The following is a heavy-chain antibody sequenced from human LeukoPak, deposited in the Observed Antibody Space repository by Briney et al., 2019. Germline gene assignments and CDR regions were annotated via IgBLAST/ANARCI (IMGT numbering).Heavy chain of an antibody. Sequence: ASVKVSCKASVSSFTVYDMHWVRHAPGQGLEWMGWINPNSGGTNYAQKFQGRVTMTRDTSISTANMEPSRLRSDDTAVYYRARDLAVSDNRDYWGQGTLVTVSS. CDR3: ARDLAVSDNRDY. CDR2: INPNSGGT. J-gene: IGHJ4*02. V-gene: IGHV1-2*02. D-gene: IGHD6-19*01. CDR1: VSSFTVYD.